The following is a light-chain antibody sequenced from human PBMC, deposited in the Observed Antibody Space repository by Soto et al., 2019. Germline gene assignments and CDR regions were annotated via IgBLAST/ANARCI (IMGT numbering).Light chain of an antibody. CDR2: LEGSGSY. J-gene: IGLJ2*01. CDR1: SGHSSYI. Sequence: QSVLTQSSSASASLGSSVTLTCTLSSGHSSYIIAWHQQQPGTAPRELMKLEGSGSYNKGSGVPDRFLGSSSGADRYLTISNLQSEDEADYYCETGDSNMGVFGGGTKVTVL. V-gene: IGLV4-60*03. CDR3: ETGDSNMGV.